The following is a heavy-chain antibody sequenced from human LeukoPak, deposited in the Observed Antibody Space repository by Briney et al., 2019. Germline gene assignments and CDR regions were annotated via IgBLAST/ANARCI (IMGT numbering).Heavy chain of an antibody. D-gene: IGHD1-7*01. V-gene: IGHV3-23*01. CDR3: VRDRNYFEALQRSY. CDR2: ITGVGSTT. Sequence: GGSLRLSCAASGFTFSTFAMSWVRQDPGRGLEWVSSITGVGSTTYYPESVKGRFTISRDNSKNTLYLQMNSLRVEDTAVYFCVRDRNYFEALQRSYWGQGTLVTVSS. CDR1: GFTFSTFA. J-gene: IGHJ4*02.